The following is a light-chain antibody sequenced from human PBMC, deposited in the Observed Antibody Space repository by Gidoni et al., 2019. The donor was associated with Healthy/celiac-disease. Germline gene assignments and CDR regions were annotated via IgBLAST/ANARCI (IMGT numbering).Light chain of an antibody. Sequence: QSALTPPASVSGSPGPSITISCTGTSSDVGGYNYVSWYQQHTGKAPKLMIYDVSNRPSGVSNRFSGSKSGNTASLTISGLQAEDEADYYCSSYTSSSTLGVFGGGTKLTVL. V-gene: IGLV2-14*01. J-gene: IGLJ3*02. CDR2: DVS. CDR3: SSYTSSSTLGV. CDR1: SSDVGGYNY.